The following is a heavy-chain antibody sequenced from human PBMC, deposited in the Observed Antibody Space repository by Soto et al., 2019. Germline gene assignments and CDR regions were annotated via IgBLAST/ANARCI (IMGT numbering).Heavy chain of an antibody. Sequence: GGSLRLSCAASGFTFSNAWMNWVRQAPGKGLEWVGRIKSKNDGGTTDYAAPVKGRFTISRDDSKNTLYLQMNSLKTEDTSVYYCTPSGYYYSFDYWGQGTLVTVSS. V-gene: IGHV3-15*07. D-gene: IGHD3-22*01. CDR1: GFTFSNAW. CDR2: IKSKNDGGTT. CDR3: TPSGYYYSFDY. J-gene: IGHJ4*02.